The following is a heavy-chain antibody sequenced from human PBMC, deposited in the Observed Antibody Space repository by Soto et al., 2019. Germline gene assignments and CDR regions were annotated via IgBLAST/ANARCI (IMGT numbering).Heavy chain of an antibody. CDR1: GFTFSSYA. Sequence: GGSLRPSCAASGFTFSSYAMSWVRQAPGKGLEWVSAISGSGGSTYYADSVKGRFTISRDNSKNTLYLQMNSLRAEDTAVYYCAKDPQINMIVVYYFDYWGQGTLVTVSS. J-gene: IGHJ4*02. CDR2: ISGSGGST. D-gene: IGHD3-22*01. CDR3: AKDPQINMIVVYYFDY. V-gene: IGHV3-23*01.